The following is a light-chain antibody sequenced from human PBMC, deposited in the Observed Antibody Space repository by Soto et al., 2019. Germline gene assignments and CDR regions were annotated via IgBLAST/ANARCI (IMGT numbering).Light chain of an antibody. Sequence: DIQMTQSPSSLSASVGDRVTITCQASQDISNYLNWYQQKPGKAPKLLIYDASNLETGVPSRFSGSGSGTDFTLTISSLQHEDIATYYCQQYDNLPTYTFGQGTKLEIK. V-gene: IGKV1-33*01. CDR2: DAS. CDR3: QQYDNLPTYT. CDR1: QDISNY. J-gene: IGKJ2*01.